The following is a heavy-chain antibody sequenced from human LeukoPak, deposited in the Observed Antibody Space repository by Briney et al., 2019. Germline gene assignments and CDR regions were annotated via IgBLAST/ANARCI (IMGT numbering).Heavy chain of an antibody. Sequence: PGGSLRLSCAASGFSFKTYGMHRVRQTPGKGLEWVSRIWYDGSNRFYADSVKGRFTISRDNSKSTLYLQMSSLRAEDTAMYFCAGSLIGGSFDYWGQGTLVTVFS. CDR3: AGSLIGGSFDY. J-gene: IGHJ4*02. CDR1: GFSFKTYG. D-gene: IGHD3-10*01. CDR2: IWYDGSNR. V-gene: IGHV3-33*03.